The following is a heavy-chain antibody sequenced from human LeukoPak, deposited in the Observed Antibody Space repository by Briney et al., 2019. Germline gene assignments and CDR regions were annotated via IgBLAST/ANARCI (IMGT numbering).Heavy chain of an antibody. V-gene: IGHV3-48*04. CDR3: ARGPLYSSSWYGYWFDP. Sequence: GGSLRLSCAASGFTFSSYSMNWVRQAPGKGLEWVSYISSSGSTIYYADSVKGRFTISRDNAKNSLYLQMNSLRAEDTAVYYCARGPLYSSSWYGYWFDPWGQGTLVTVSS. J-gene: IGHJ5*02. CDR1: GFTFSSYS. CDR2: ISSSGSTI. D-gene: IGHD6-13*01.